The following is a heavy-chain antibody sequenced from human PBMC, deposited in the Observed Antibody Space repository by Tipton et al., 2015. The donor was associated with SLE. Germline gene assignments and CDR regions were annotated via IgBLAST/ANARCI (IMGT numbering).Heavy chain of an antibody. D-gene: IGHD5-12*01. CDR3: ARDPGSGCDY. CDR1: GFTSSSYW. CDR2: IKQDGSEK. V-gene: IGHV3-7*03. J-gene: IGHJ4*02. Sequence: GSLRLSCAASGFTSSSYWMTWVRQAPGKGLEWVANIKQDGSEKYYVDSVRDRFTISRDNARNSLYLQMDSPRAEDTAVYYCARDPGSGCDYWGQGTLVTVSS.